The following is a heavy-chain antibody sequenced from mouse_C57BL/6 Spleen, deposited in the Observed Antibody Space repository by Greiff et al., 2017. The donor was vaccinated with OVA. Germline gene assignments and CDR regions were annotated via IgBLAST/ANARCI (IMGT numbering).Heavy chain of an antibody. Sequence: QVQLKESGAELAKPGASVKLSCKASGYTFTSYWMHWVKQRPGQGLEWIGYINPSSGYTKYNQKFKDKATLTADKSSSTAYMQLSSLTYEDSAVYYCAILVTTVVARDYWGQGTTLTVSS. J-gene: IGHJ2*01. D-gene: IGHD1-1*01. CDR2: INPSSGYT. CDR3: AILVTTVVARDY. V-gene: IGHV1-7*01. CDR1: GYTFTSYW.